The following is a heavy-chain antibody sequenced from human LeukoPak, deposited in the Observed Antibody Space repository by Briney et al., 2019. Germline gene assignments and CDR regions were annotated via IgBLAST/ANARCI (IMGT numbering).Heavy chain of an antibody. V-gene: IGHV5-51*01. J-gene: IGHJ5*02. Sequence: GESLKISCKGSGYTFTSYWIGWVRQMPGKGLEWMGIIYPGDSDTRYSPSFQGRVTISADKSISTAYLQWSSLKASDTAMYYCARQRFTMRAYAGNWFDPWGQGTLVTVSS. D-gene: IGHD3-10*01. CDR3: ARQRFTMRAYAGNWFDP. CDR2: IYPGDSDT. CDR1: GYTFTSYW.